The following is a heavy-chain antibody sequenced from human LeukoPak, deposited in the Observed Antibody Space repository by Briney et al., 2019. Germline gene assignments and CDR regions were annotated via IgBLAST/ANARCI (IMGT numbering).Heavy chain of an antibody. Sequence: GGSLRLSCAASGFTFCSYGMHWVRQAPGKGLEGVAFIRYDGSNKYYADSVKGRFTISRDNSKNTLYLQMNSLRAEDTVVYYCAKDPQRGYSYGYLDYWGQGTLVTVSS. D-gene: IGHD5-18*01. J-gene: IGHJ4*02. CDR1: GFTFCSYG. CDR2: IRYDGSNK. CDR3: AKDPQRGYSYGYLDY. V-gene: IGHV3-30*02.